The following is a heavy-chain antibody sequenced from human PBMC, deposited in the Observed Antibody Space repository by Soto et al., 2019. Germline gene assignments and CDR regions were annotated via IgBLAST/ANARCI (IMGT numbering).Heavy chain of an antibody. CDR3: ARRTGPNIYYYYGMDV. J-gene: IGHJ6*02. CDR2: IYPGDSDT. D-gene: IGHD2-8*02. CDR1: GYSFTSYW. V-gene: IGHV5-51*01. Sequence: PGESLKISCKGSGYSFTSYWIGWVRQMPGKGLEWMGIIYPGDSDTRYSPPFQGQVTISADKSISTAYLQWSSLKASDTAMYYCARRTGPNIYYYYGMDVWGQGTTVTVSS.